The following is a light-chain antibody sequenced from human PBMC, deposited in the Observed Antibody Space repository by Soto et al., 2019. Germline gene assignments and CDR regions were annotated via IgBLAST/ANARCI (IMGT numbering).Light chain of an antibody. CDR1: QSINSW. CDR2: KAS. J-gene: IGKJ1*01. Sequence: DIRMTQSRSTLSASVGDRVTNACRASQSINSWLAWYQQKPGKAPKLLIYKASSLESGVPSRFSGSGSGTEFTLTSSSLQPDDFSTNYCQQYNSYPTFGQGTKVEIK. V-gene: IGKV1-5*03. CDR3: QQYNSYPT.